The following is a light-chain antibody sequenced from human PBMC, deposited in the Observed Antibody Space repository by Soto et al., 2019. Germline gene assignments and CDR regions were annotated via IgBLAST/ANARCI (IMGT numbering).Light chain of an antibody. J-gene: IGKJ2*01. V-gene: IGKV1-39*01. Sequence: DIQVTQSPSSLSASVGDSVTITCRASQRISTFLNWYQQKPGKAPKLLIYVVSSLQSVVPSRFSGSGNGTDFTLTISSLQPEDFATYYCQQSYSPPYIFGQGTKLEIK. CDR3: QQSYSPPYI. CDR1: QRISTF. CDR2: VVS.